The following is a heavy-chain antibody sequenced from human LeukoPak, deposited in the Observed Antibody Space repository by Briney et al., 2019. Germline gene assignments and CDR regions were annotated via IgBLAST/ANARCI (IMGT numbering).Heavy chain of an antibody. Sequence: GASVKVSCKASGYTFTNYYMHWVRQAPGQGLEWMGIINPSGGSTGYAQKLQGRVTMTRDTATSTVYIELSSLRSEDTAVYYCATSMFRGSRWDYWGQGTVVTVSS. CDR2: INPSGGST. CDR3: ATSMFRGSRWDY. D-gene: IGHD3-10*01. CDR1: GYTFTNYY. V-gene: IGHV1-46*04. J-gene: IGHJ4*02.